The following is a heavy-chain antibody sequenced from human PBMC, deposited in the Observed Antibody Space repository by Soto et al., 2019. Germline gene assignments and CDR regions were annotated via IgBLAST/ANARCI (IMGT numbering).Heavy chain of an antibody. J-gene: IGHJ4*02. CDR2: ICHTGRT. CDR1: AGSLSNYY. D-gene: IGHD3-16*01. CDR3: ARGGRGSGLYFLYYFDL. Sequence: QVQLQESGPGLVKPSETLSLTCSVSAGSLSNYYWTWIRQSPGKGLEWIGEICHTGRTKYNPSLKSRVAISVDMSKNQSSLTLSSVTPADTAVYYCARGGRGSGLYFLYYFDLWGQGTLITVSS. V-gene: IGHV4-59*01.